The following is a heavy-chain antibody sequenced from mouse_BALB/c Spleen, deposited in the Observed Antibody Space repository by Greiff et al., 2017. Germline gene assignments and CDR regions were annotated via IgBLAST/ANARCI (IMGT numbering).Heavy chain of an antibody. CDR3: ARSDGSSYWYFDV. D-gene: IGHD1-1*01. CDR2: ISYSGST. V-gene: IGHV3-8*02. CDR1: GDSITSGY. Sequence: EVQLQESGPSLVKPSQTLSLTCSVTGDSITSGYWNWIRKFPGNKLEYMGYISYSGSTYYNPSLKSRISITRDTSKNQYYLQLNSVTTEDTATYYCARSDGSSYWYFDVWGAGTTVTVSS. J-gene: IGHJ1*01.